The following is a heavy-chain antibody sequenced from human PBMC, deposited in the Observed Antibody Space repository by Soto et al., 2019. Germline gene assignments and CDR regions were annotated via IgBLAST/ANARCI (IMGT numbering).Heavy chain of an antibody. CDR2: IFDSGNA. D-gene: IGHD4-4*01. CDR1: GGSINSYC. CDR3: ARHRRTTGAKFYFDN. V-gene: IGHV4-59*08. J-gene: IGHJ4*02. Sequence: QVQLQESGPGLVKPSETLSLTCTVSGGSINSYCWSWIRQPPGKGLEWIAYIFDSGNANYNPSLKSRVTISVDTSKNQCSLKLTSVTAADTAVYYCARHRRTTGAKFYFDNWGQGALVTVSS.